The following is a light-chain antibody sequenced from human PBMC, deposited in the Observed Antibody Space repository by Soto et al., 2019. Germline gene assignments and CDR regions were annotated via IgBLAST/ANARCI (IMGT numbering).Light chain of an antibody. CDR3: STYAGINNSPLYL. J-gene: IGLJ1*01. Sequence: QSALTQPPSASGSPGQSVTISCTGTSSDVGGYNYVSWYQQHPGKAPKLMIYEVSKRPSGVPDRFSGSKSGNTASLTVSGLQAQEEDDYYCSTYAGINNSPLYLFGPGTKLTVL. V-gene: IGLV2-8*01. CDR1: SSDVGGYNY. CDR2: EVS.